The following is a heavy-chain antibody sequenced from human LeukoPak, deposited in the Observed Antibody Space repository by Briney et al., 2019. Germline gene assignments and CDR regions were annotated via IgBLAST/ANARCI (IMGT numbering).Heavy chain of an antibody. CDR2: IYYSGST. J-gene: IGHJ5*02. Sequence: PSETLSLTCTVSGGSISSYYWSWIRQPPEKGLEWIGYIYYSGSTNYNPSLKSRVTISVDTSKNQFSLKLSSVTAADTAVYYCARGYYYGSGSYPWFDPWGQGTLVTVSS. V-gene: IGHV4-59*08. D-gene: IGHD3-10*01. CDR1: GGSISSYY. CDR3: ARGYYYGSGSYPWFDP.